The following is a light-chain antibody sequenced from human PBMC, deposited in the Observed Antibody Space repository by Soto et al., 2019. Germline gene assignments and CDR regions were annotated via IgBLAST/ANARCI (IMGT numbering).Light chain of an antibody. V-gene: IGKV3-15*01. CDR1: PSVCTN. Sequence: EIAITPSPTILSVSPGDKHTPASRASPSVCTNFAWYQQKPGKGPRLLIFGASTLAIGIPARFSGSGSGTDFTLTISSLQSEDFAVYYCQHYNSLPLTFGGGTKVEIK. J-gene: IGKJ4*01. CDR2: GAS. CDR3: QHYNSLPLT.